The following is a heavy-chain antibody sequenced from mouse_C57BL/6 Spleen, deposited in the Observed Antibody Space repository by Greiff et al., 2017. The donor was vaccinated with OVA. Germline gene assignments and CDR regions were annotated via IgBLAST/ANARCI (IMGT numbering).Heavy chain of an antibody. CDR1: GYAFRSSW. CDR2: LYPGDGDT. V-gene: IGHV1-82*01. D-gene: IGHD1-1*01. CDR3: ARVSTVVARERYFDV. J-gene: IGHJ1*03. Sequence: ESGPELVKPGASVKISCKASGYAFRSSWMNWVKQRPGKGLEWIGRLYPGDGDTNYNGKFKGKATLTADKSSSTAYLQLSSLTSEDSAVYFCARVSTVVARERYFDVWGTGTTVTVSS.